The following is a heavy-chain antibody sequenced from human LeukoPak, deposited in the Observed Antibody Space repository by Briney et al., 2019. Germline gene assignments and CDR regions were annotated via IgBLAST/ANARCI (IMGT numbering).Heavy chain of an antibody. D-gene: IGHD6-13*01. J-gene: IGHJ5*02. CDR1: GGSISSSSYY. Sequence: SETLSLTCTVSGGSISSSSYYWGWIRQPPGKGLEWIGSIYYSGSTYYNPSLKSRVTISVDTSKNQFSLKLSSVTAADTAVYYCARGRSDQSIAAAGGRFDPWGQGTLVTVSS. V-gene: IGHV4-39*07. CDR3: ARGRSDQSIAAAGGRFDP. CDR2: IYYSGST.